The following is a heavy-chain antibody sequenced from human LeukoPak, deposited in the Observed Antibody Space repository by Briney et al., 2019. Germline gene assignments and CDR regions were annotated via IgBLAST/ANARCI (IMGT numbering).Heavy chain of an antibody. V-gene: IGHV1-46*01. CDR3: ARAPTSIYDFVGWFDP. Sequence: GASVKVSCKASGYTFTSYYMHWVRQAPGQGLEWMGIINPSGGSTSYAQKFQGRVTMTRDTSTSTVYMELSSLRSEDTAVYYCARAPTSIYDFVGWFDPWGQGTLVTVSS. D-gene: IGHD3/OR15-3a*01. J-gene: IGHJ5*02. CDR1: GYTFTSYY. CDR2: INPSGGST.